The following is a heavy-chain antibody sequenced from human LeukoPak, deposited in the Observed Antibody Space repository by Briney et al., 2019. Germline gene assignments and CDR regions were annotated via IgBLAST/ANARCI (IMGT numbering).Heavy chain of an antibody. V-gene: IGHV3-21*01. CDR1: GFSFSSLH. Sequence: GGSLRLSCAAAGFSFSSLHMSWVRQAPGKGLEWVSSISDSGSRTYYADSVKGRFTISRDNAKNSLYLQMNSLRAEDTAVYYCARDLTSSSTAYFHHWGQGTLVTVSS. J-gene: IGHJ1*01. CDR3: ARDLTSSSTAYFHH. D-gene: IGHD6-6*01. CDR2: ISDSGSRT.